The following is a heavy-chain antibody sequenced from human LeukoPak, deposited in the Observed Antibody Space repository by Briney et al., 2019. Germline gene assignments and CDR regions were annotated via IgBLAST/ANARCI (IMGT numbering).Heavy chain of an antibody. J-gene: IGHJ4*02. Sequence: SETLSLTCTVSGGSISSSSYYWGWTRQPPGKGLEWIGSIYYSGSTYYNPSLKSRVTISVDTSKNQFSLKLSSVTAADTAVYYCARSGGANYYDSSTPPGYWGQGTLVTVSS. V-gene: IGHV4-39*01. CDR1: GGSISSSSYY. CDR3: ARSGGANYYDSSTPPGY. CDR2: IYYSGST. D-gene: IGHD3-22*01.